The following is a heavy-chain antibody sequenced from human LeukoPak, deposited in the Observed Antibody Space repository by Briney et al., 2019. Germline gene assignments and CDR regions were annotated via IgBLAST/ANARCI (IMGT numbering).Heavy chain of an antibody. CDR2: IEPDGSKK. CDR3: AKTRKHYYDSSGYAFDI. J-gene: IGHJ3*02. D-gene: IGHD3-22*01. CDR1: RFTFSLYW. Sequence: GGSLRLSCAASRFTFSLYWMSWVRQAPGKGLEWVANIEPDGSKKYYVDSVRGRFTISRDNSKNTLYLQMNSLRAEDTAVYYCAKTRKHYYDSSGYAFDIWGQGTMVTVSS. V-gene: IGHV3-7*03.